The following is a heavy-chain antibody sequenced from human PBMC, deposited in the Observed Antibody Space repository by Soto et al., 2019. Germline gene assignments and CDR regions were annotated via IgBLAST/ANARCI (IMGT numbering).Heavy chain of an antibody. CDR3: ATVSCYDRSGYPLVSYDI. Sequence: QVQLVQTGAEVKKPGASVKVSCKVSGYTLTELSMHWVRQAPGKGLEWMGGFDPEDGETIYAQKFQGRVTMTEDTSTDTAYMVLSTLRSEDTAVYYCATVSCYDRSGYPLVSYDIWGQGTMVTVSS. CDR2: FDPEDGET. CDR1: GYTLTELS. V-gene: IGHV1-24*01. J-gene: IGHJ3*02. D-gene: IGHD3-22*01.